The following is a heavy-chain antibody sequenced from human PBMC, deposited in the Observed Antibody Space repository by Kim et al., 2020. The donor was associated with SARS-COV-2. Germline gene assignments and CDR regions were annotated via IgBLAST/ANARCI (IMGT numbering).Heavy chain of an antibody. CDR3: AKDLAYGGHWWGDYFDY. J-gene: IGHJ4*02. CDR2: ISGSGGST. Sequence: GGSLRLSCAASGFTFSSYAMSWVRQAPGKGLEWVSAISGSGGSTYYADSVKGRFTISRDNSKNTLYLQMNSLRAEDTAVYYCAKDLAYGGHWWGDYFDYWGQGTLVTVSS. CDR1: GFTFSSYA. V-gene: IGHV3-23*01. D-gene: IGHD4-17*01.